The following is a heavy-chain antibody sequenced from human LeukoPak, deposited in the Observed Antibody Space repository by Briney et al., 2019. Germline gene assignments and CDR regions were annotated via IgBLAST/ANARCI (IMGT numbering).Heavy chain of an antibody. Sequence: GGSLRPSCVASGFPFSSYWMTWVRQAPGKGLEWVANIKQDGSKKSYVDSVKGRFTISRDNAKNSLYLQMNSLRAEDTAIYYCARVGYIDEGIDYWGQGTLVTVSS. CDR2: IKQDGSKK. J-gene: IGHJ4*02. V-gene: IGHV3-7*04. D-gene: IGHD5-24*01. CDR3: ARVGYIDEGIDY. CDR1: GFPFSSYW.